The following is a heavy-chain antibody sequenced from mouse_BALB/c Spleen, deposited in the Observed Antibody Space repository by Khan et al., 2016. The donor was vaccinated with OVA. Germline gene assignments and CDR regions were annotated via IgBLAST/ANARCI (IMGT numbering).Heavy chain of an antibody. J-gene: IGHJ3*01. Sequence: EVQLQQSGTVLARPGASVKMSCKASGYSFTSYLIHWVKQRPGQGLEWIGDIYPGNNDTTYNQKFEDKAKLTTGTSAHTAYLELSSLTNEDSAVFYCARGGYSSFAYWGQGTLVTVSA. V-gene: IGHV1-5*01. CDR2: IYPGNNDT. CDR1: GYSFTSYL. CDR3: ARGGYSSFAY. D-gene: IGHD1-3*01.